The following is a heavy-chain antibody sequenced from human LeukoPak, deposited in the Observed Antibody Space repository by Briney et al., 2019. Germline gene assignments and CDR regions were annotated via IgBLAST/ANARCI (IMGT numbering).Heavy chain of an antibody. CDR1: GYTFTSYG. J-gene: IGHJ4*02. CDR3: ARDLHNCSSTSCYAFDY. V-gene: IGHV1-18*01. Sequence: ASVKVSCKASGYTFTSYGISWVRQAPGQGLEWMGWIGAYNGNTNYAQKLQGRVTMTTDTSTSTAYMELRSLRSDDTAVYYCARDLHNCSSTSCYAFDYWGQGTLVTVSS. D-gene: IGHD2-2*01. CDR2: IGAYNGNT.